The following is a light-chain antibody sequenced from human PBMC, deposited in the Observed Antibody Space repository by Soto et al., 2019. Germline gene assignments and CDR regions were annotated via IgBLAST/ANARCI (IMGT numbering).Light chain of an antibody. CDR2: AAS. CDR1: QGIASS. V-gene: IGKV1-9*01. J-gene: IGKJ4*01. Sequence: DIHLTQSPSFLSASVGDRVTITCRASQGIASSLAWYQQKAGKAPKLLIYAASTLESGVPSRFSGSGPGTEFTLTISSLQPEDFAIYYCQQFNSYPLTFGGGTKVEL. CDR3: QQFNSYPLT.